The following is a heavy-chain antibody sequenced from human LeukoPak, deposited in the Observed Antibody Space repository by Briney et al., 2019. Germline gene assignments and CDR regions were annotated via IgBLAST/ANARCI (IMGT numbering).Heavy chain of an antibody. CDR1: GFTYRTNW. J-gene: IGHJ6*03. CDR2: IEPDGSEK. D-gene: IGHD6-13*01. CDR3: ARAYSWQQRRVRDGLWHYWYYMDV. Sequence: PGGSLRLSCEASGFTYRTNWMTWVRQAPGKGLEWVANIEPDGSEKYYADSVKGRFTISRDNAENSLYLQMNSLRAEDAAVYYCARAYSWQQRRVRDGLWHYWYYMDVWGKGTTVTVSS. V-gene: IGHV3-7*01.